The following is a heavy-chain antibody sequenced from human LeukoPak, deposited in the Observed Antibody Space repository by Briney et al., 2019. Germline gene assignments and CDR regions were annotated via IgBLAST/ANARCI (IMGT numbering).Heavy chain of an antibody. D-gene: IGHD3-22*01. CDR1: GFTFSSYS. Sequence: PGGSLRLSCAASGFTFSSYSMNWVRQAPGKGLEWVSYISSSGSTIYYADSVKGRFTISRDNAKNSLYLQMNSLRAEDTAVYYCARESLDYYDSSGRHPGGLDIWGQGTMVTVSS. J-gene: IGHJ3*02. CDR3: ARESLDYYDSSGRHPGGLDI. V-gene: IGHV3-48*04. CDR2: ISSSGSTI.